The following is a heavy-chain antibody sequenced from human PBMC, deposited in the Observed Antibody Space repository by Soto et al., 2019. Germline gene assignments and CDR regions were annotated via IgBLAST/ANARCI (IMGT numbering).Heavy chain of an antibody. D-gene: IGHD3-9*01. Sequence: EVQLLESGGGLVQPGGSLRLSCAVSGFTFSSHAMSWVRQAPGKGLECVSSITGSGDSTYYADSVKGRFTISRDKSKSTLYLQMNSLRAEDTAVYYCAKDLQFIGWLSAQTFDYWGQGTQVTVSS. J-gene: IGHJ4*02. V-gene: IGHV3-23*01. CDR2: ITGSGDST. CDR3: AKDLQFIGWLSAQTFDY. CDR1: GFTFSSHA.